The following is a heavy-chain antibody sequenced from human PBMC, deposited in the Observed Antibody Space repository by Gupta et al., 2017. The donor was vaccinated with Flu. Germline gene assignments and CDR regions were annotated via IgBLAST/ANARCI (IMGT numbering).Heavy chain of an antibody. Sequence: QVQLVQSGAEVKRPGASVKVSCKPSGYTFTDYYMHWVRQAPGQGLEWMGWINPDSGGTNHAQRFQGRLAMTRDTTINTVYMELSRLTYDDTAVYVCVRDGIRGAMDVWGHGTTVTVSS. D-gene: IGHD1-1*01. J-gene: IGHJ6*02. CDR2: INPDSGGT. V-gene: IGHV1-2*02. CDR1: GYTFTDYY. CDR3: VRDGIRGAMDV.